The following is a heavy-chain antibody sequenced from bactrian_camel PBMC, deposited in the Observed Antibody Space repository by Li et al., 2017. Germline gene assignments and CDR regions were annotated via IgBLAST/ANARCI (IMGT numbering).Heavy chain of an antibody. J-gene: IGHJ6*01. CDR2: ISSNGGDT. CDR1: GFIFSSSY. Sequence: HVQLVESGGGLVQPGGSLRLSCAASGFIFSSSYMRWVHQAPGKGLEWVSSISSNGGDTVYVDSVKGRFTISRDNAKNTVYLQMNSLKTEDTAVYYCARGPYCYTKLSVRDFTYWGQGTQVTVS. CDR3: ARGPYCYTKLSVRDFTY. D-gene: IGHD2*01. V-gene: IGHV3-2*01.